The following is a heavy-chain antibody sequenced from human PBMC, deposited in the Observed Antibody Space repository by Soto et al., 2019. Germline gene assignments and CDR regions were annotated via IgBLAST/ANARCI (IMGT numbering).Heavy chain of an antibody. CDR2: IYYSGST. J-gene: IGHJ6*02. CDR1: GGSISSGDYY. D-gene: IGHD3-22*01. CDR3: AGGMIVEKYYYYGMDV. Sequence: QVQLQESGPGLVKPSQTLSLTCTVSGGSISSGDYYWSWIRQPPGKGLEWIGYIYYSGSTYYNPSLKSRVTISVDTSKNQFSLKLSSVTAADTAVYYCAGGMIVEKYYYYGMDVWGQGTTVTVSS. V-gene: IGHV4-30-4*01.